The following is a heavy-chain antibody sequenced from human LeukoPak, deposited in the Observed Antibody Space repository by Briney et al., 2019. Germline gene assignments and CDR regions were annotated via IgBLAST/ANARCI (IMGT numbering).Heavy chain of an antibody. CDR1: GFTFSSYS. V-gene: IGHV3-21*01. Sequence: GGSLKLSCAASGFTFSSYSMNWVRQAPGKGLEWVSSISSSSSYIYYAGSVKGRFTISRDNAKNSLYLQMNSLRAEDTAVYYCARAFYGSGSQYYFDYWGQGTLVTVSS. D-gene: IGHD3-10*01. CDR3: ARAFYGSGSQYYFDY. J-gene: IGHJ4*02. CDR2: ISSSSSYI.